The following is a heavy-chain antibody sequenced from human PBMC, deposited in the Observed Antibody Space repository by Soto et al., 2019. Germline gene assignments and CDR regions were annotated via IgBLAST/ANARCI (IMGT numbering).Heavy chain of an antibody. CDR3: ARHGFGPLHGLVDV. V-gene: IGHV4-59*08. CDR1: GGSITNYY. CDR2: INYDGYS. J-gene: IGHJ6*02. D-gene: IGHD3-10*01. Sequence: VQLQESGPGLVKPSETLSLTCTVSGGSITNYYCSWFRQPPGKGLEWIGYINYDGYSAYNLSLKRRVTLSMDASKTHFSLMLESVTATDTAVYYCARHGFGPLHGLVDVWGPGTTVIVSS.